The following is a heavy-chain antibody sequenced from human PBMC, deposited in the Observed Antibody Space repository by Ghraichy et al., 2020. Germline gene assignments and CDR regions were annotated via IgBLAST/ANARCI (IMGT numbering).Heavy chain of an antibody. J-gene: IGHJ5*02. CDR3: AKGAPRARVFWFDP. CDR2: ISWDGGST. CDR1: GFTFDDYT. D-gene: IGHD2-8*01. V-gene: IGHV3-43*01. Sequence: GGSLRLSCAASGFTFDDYTMHWVRQAPGNGLECVSLISWDGGSTSYADSVKGRFTLSRDNSKNSLYLQMNSLRTEDTALYYCAKGAPRARVFWFDPWGQGTLVTVSS.